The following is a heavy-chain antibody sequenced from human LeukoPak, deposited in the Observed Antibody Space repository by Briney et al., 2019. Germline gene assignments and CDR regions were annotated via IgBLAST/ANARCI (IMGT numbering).Heavy chain of an antibody. J-gene: IGHJ6*04. D-gene: IGHD2-2*01. CDR2: ISGSGGST. CDR1: GFTVSSNY. Sequence: GGSLRLSCAASGFTVSSNYESWVRQAPGKGLEWVSAISGSGGSTYYADSVKGRFTISRDNSKNTLYLQMNSLRAEDTAVYYCAKGVTGYCSSTSCYSMDVWGKGTTVTVSS. CDR3: AKGVTGYCSSTSCYSMDV. V-gene: IGHV3-23*01.